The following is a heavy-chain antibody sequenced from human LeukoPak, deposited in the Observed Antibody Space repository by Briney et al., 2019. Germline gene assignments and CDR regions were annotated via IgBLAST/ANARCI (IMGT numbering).Heavy chain of an antibody. D-gene: IGHD3-22*01. V-gene: IGHV4-59*01. Sequence: SETLSLTCTVSGGSISSYYWSWIRQPPGKGLEWIGYIYYSGSTNYNPSLKSRVTISVDTSKNQFSLKLSSVTAADTAVYYCARERYYDSSVDYWGQGTLVTVSS. CDR1: GGSISSYY. J-gene: IGHJ4*02. CDR2: IYYSGST. CDR3: ARERYYDSSVDY.